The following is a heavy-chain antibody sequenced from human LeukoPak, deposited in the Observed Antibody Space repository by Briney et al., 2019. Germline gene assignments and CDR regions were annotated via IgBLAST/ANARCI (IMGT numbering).Heavy chain of an antibody. CDR2: INPNSGGT. V-gene: IGHV1-2*02. J-gene: IGHJ6*03. CDR1: GYTFTGYY. CDR3: ARSARSQIVATGYYYYMDV. Sequence: GASVKVSCKASGYTFTGYYMHWVRQAPGQGLEWMGWINPNSGGTNYAQKFRGRVTMTRDTSISTAYMELSRLRSDDTAVYYCARSARSQIVATGYYYYMDVWGKGTTVTVSS. D-gene: IGHD5-12*01.